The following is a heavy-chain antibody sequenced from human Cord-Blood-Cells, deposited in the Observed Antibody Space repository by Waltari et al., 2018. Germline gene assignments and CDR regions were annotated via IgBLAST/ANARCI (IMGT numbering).Heavy chain of an antibody. J-gene: IGHJ4*02. D-gene: IGHD7-27*01. Sequence: QVQLQGSGPGLVKPSQTLSLTCTVSGGSISSGDYYWSWIPQPPGKGLEWIGYIYYSGSTYYNPSLKSRVTISVDTSKNQFSLKLSYVTAADTAVYYCARATGLGIVDYWGQGTLVTVSS. CDR1: GGSISSGDYY. CDR2: IYYSGST. V-gene: IGHV4-30-4*01. CDR3: ARATGLGIVDY.